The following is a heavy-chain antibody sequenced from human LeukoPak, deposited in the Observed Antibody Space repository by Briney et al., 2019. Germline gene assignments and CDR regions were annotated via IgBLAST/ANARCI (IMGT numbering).Heavy chain of an antibody. CDR2: IIPIFGTA. D-gene: IGHD2-15*01. V-gene: IGHV1-69*13. CDR1: GGTFSSYA. CDR3: ASQGSRYCSGGSCYPSRHYYYYYYGMDV. Sequence: RRASVKVSCKASGGTFSSYAISWVRQAPGQGLEWMGGIIPIFGTANYAQKFQGRVTITADESTSTAYMELSSLRSEDTAVYYCASQGSRYCSGGSCYPSRHYYYYYYGMDVWGKGTTVTVSS. J-gene: IGHJ6*04.